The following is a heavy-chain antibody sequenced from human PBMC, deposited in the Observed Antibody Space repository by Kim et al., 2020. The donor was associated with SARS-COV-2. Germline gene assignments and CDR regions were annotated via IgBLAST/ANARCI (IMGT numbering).Heavy chain of an antibody. CDR3: ARVNMGYYFDY. V-gene: IGHV1-18*01. Sequence: TNYAQNLQGRVTMTTDTSTSTAYMELRSLRSDDTAVYYCARVNMGYYFDYWGQGTLVTVSS. J-gene: IGHJ4*02. CDR2: T.